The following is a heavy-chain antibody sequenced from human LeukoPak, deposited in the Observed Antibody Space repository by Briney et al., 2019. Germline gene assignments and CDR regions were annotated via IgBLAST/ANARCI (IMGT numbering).Heavy chain of an antibody. D-gene: IGHD3-9*01. CDR3: ARELYYDILTGYSNWFDP. V-gene: IGHV1-2*02. Sequence: ASVKVSCKASGYTFTGYYMRWVRQAPGRELEWMGWINPNSGGTNYAQKFQGRVTMTRDTSISTAYMELSRLRSDDTAVYYCARELYYDILTGYSNWFDPWGQGTLVTVSS. CDR1: GYTFTGYY. J-gene: IGHJ5*02. CDR2: INPNSGGT.